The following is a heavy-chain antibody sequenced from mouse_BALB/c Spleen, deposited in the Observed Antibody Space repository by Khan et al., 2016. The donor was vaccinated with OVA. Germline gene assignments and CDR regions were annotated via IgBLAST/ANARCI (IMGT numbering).Heavy chain of an antibody. J-gene: IGHJ3*01. D-gene: IGHD4-1*01. Sequence: EVQLQESGGHLVKPGGSLKLSCAASGFTFSSYSMSWVRQTPDKRLEWVATISSDGDYTYYPDIVTGRFTISRDNAKNTLYLQMSSLKSEDTAMYYCASHLTGSFAYWGQGTLVTVSA. CDR3: ASHLTGSFAY. V-gene: IGHV5-6*01. CDR2: ISSDGDYT. CDR1: GFTFSSYS.